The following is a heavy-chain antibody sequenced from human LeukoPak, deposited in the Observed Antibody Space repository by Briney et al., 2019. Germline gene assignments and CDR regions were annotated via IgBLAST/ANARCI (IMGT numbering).Heavy chain of an antibody. V-gene: IGHV4-61*01. Sequence: PSETLSLTCTVSGYSISSGYYWGWIRQPPGKGLEWIGYIYYSGSTNYNPSLKSRVTISVDTSKNQFSLKLSSVTAADTAVYYCARDHRVFDWSPEASYYMDVWGKGTTVTISS. CDR3: ARDHRVFDWSPEASYYMDV. D-gene: IGHD3-9*01. CDR1: GYSISSGYY. CDR2: IYYSGST. J-gene: IGHJ6*03.